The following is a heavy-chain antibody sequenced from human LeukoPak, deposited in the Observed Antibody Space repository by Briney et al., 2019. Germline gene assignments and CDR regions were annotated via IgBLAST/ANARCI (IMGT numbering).Heavy chain of an antibody. Sequence: ASVMVSCKASGYTFSSYYIHWVRQAPGQGLEWMGIINPSSGSTSYAQKFQGRVTMTSDTSTTTVYMELSSLRSEDTAVYYCARGRAWGSYYYFYLDVWGKGTTVTISS. CDR1: GYTFSSYY. CDR3: ARGRAWGSYYYFYLDV. V-gene: IGHV1-46*01. CDR2: INPSSGST. D-gene: IGHD3-16*01. J-gene: IGHJ6*03.